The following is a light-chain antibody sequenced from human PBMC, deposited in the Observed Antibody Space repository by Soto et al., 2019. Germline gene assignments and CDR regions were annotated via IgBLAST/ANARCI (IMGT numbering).Light chain of an antibody. V-gene: IGKV3-15*01. J-gene: IGKJ2*01. CDR1: QSVSSN. CDR3: QQYNDWPPST. Sequence: EIVMTQSPATLSLSPGERATLSCRASQSVSSNLAWYQQKTGQAPRLLIYGTSIRATAITARFSGSGYGTEFTLTISSLQSEEFAVYYCQQYNDWPPSTFGQGTKLEIK. CDR2: GTS.